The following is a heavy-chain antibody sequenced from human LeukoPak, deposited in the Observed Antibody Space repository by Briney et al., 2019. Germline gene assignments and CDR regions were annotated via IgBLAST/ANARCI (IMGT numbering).Heavy chain of an antibody. J-gene: IGHJ3*02. V-gene: IGHV1-69*06. CDR3: ASWQMTTVTTLAFDI. Sequence: ASVKVPCKASGGTFSSYAISWVRQAPGQGLEWMGGIIPIFGTANYAQKFQGRVTITADKSTSTAYMELSSLRSEDTAVYYCASWQMTTVTTLAFDIWGQGTMVTVSS. D-gene: IGHD4-17*01. CDR2: IIPIFGTA. CDR1: GGTFSSYA.